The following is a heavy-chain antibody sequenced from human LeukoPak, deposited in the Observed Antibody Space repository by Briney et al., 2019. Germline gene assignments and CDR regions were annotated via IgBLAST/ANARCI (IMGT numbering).Heavy chain of an antibody. CDR2: ISGGGGDT. J-gene: IGHJ4*02. Sequence: GGSLRLSCAASGFTFSSDAMIWVRQAPGKGLEWVSNISGGGGDTYYGDSVKGRFTISRDNSKNTLYLQMDSLRAEDTAVYYCAKETAMAFDYWGQGTLVTVSS. V-gene: IGHV3-23*01. CDR1: GFTFSSDA. CDR3: AKETAMAFDY. D-gene: IGHD5-18*01.